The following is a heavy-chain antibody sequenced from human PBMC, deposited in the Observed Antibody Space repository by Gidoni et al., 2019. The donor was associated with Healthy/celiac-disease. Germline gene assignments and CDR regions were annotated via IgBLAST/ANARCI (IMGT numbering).Heavy chain of an antibody. Sequence: DVQLVESVGGLVQFGVSLRFSCAASRFTFSIYCMHWVSQVPGKGLEWVSRFNSDGRSTSYEDSVKGGFNISRDNAKNTRYLQMNSLRAEDTDVYYCARDQYYYDSSGYYDAFDIWGQGTMVTVSS. J-gene: IGHJ3*02. CDR2: FNSDGRST. V-gene: IGHV3-74*01. CDR1: RFTFSIYC. CDR3: ARDQYYYDSSGYYDAFDI. D-gene: IGHD3-22*01.